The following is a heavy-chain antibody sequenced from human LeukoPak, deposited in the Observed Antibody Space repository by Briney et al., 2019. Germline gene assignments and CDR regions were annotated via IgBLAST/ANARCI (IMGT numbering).Heavy chain of an antibody. Sequence: GGSLRLSCAASGFIFSSHWMSWVRQAPGKGLEWVANINLDGSDKYYVDSVKGRFTISRDNAKNPLYLRMNSLRAEDTAIYYCARSGSYFSKWGQGALVTVSS. CDR3: ARSGSYFSK. V-gene: IGHV3-7*01. CDR1: GFIFSSHW. D-gene: IGHD1-26*01. J-gene: IGHJ4*02. CDR2: INLDGSDK.